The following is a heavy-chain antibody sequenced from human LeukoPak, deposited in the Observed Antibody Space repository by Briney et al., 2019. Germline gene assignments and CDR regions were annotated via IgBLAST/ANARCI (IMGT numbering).Heavy chain of an antibody. D-gene: IGHD3-10*01. CDR3: ARESKLNSPSGYYYYMDV. V-gene: IGHV3-30*04. Sequence: GGSLRLSCAASGFTFSSYAMHWVRQAPGKGLEWVAVISYDGSNKYYADSVKGRFTISRDNSKNKLYLQMNSLRAEDTAVYYCARESKLNSPSGYYYYMDVWGKGTTVTVSS. CDR1: GFTFSSYA. CDR2: ISYDGSNK. J-gene: IGHJ6*03.